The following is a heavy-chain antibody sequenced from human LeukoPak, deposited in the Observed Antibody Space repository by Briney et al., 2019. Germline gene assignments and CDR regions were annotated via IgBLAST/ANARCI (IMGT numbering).Heavy chain of an antibody. J-gene: IGHJ3*01. V-gene: IGHV4-39*07. CDR2: IYYSGST. CDR3: ARYCSGSDCYSMNGFGV. Sequence: SETLSLTCTVSGGSISSSSYYWGWIRQPPGKGLEWIGSIYYSGSTYYNPSLKSRVTISVDTSKNQFSLKLTSVTAADTAVYYCARYCSGSDCYSMNGFGVWGQGTMVTVSS. D-gene: IGHD2-15*01. CDR1: GGSISSSSYY.